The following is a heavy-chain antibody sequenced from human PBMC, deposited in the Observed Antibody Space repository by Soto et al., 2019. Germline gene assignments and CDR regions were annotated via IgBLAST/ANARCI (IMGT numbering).Heavy chain of an antibody. CDR2: ISASTGNT. Sequence: QVQLVQSGPDVKKPGASVKVACKASGYTFSSYGFSWVRQAPGQGLEWMGWISASTGNTNYAQKLQGRVTMTTDRSTTTAYMELRSLRADDTAVYFCARVEAAMSGHWFDPWGQGTLVTVSS. V-gene: IGHV1-18*01. J-gene: IGHJ5*02. CDR3: ARVEAAMSGHWFDP. D-gene: IGHD2-2*01. CDR1: GYTFSSYG.